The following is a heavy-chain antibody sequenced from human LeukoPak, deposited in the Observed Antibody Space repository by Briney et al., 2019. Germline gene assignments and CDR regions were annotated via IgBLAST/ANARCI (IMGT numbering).Heavy chain of an antibody. Sequence: GGSLRLSCAASGFTFSSYWMSWVRQAPGKGLVWVSRINTDGSSTSYADSVKGRFTISRDNAKNTLYLQMNSLRAEDTAVYYCARDLGAMATISHWGQGTLVTVSS. CDR3: ARDLGAMATISH. CDR2: INTDGSST. J-gene: IGHJ4*02. D-gene: IGHD5-24*01. V-gene: IGHV3-74*01. CDR1: GFTFSSYW.